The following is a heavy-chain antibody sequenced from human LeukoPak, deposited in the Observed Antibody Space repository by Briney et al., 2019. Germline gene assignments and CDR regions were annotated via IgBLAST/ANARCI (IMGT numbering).Heavy chain of an antibody. Sequence: SETLSLTCTVSSGSISTSNYYWSWIRQPPGKGLEYIGYIYYSGSTSYNPSLKSRVTISVDMSKNQFSLKLSSVTAADTAVYYCARSKLALASYRYAFDIWGQGTMVTVSS. V-gene: IGHV4-61*01. CDR1: SGSISTSNYY. J-gene: IGHJ3*02. CDR2: IYYSGST. D-gene: IGHD3-16*02. CDR3: ARSKLALASYRYAFDI.